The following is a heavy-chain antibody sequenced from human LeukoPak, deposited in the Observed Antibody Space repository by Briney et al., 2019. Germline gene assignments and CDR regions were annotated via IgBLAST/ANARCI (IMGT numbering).Heavy chain of an antibody. J-gene: IGHJ4*02. D-gene: IGHD3-10*01. CDR2: FDPEDGET. CDR3: ATGYYYGSGSYYNFDY. Sequence: ASVKVSCKVSGYTLTELSIHWVRQAPGKGLEWMGGFDPEDGETIYAQESQGRVTMTEDTSTDTAYMELSSLRSEDTAVYYCATGYYYGSGSYYNFDYWGQGTLVTVSS. CDR1: GYTLTELS. V-gene: IGHV1-24*01.